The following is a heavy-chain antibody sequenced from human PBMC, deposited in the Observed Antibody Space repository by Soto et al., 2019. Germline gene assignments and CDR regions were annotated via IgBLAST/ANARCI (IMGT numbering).Heavy chain of an antibody. CDR1: GYTFTSYG. CDR3: ASAPDDCSSTSCCLDY. CDR2: ISAYNGNT. J-gene: IGHJ4*02. Sequence: QVQLVQSGAEVKKPGASVKVSCKASGYTFTSYGISWVRQAPGQGLEWMGWISAYNGNTNYAQKLQGRVTMTTDTSTSTAYMELRSLRSDDTAVYYCASAPDDCSSTSCCLDYWGQGTLVTVSS. V-gene: IGHV1-18*01. D-gene: IGHD2-2*01.